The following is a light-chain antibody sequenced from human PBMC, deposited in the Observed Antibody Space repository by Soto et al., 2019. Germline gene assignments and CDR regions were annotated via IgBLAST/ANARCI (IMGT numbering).Light chain of an antibody. V-gene: IGKV3-11*01. CDR3: QQRSSWPPSLT. Sequence: EIVLTQSPATLSLSPGDTATLSCRASQSVSVFLAWYQQKPGQAPRLLIYDASNRATGIPARFSGSGSGTDFTLTISSLEPDDFAFYYCQQRSSWPPSLTFGGGTKVEI. CDR2: DAS. CDR1: QSVSVF. J-gene: IGKJ4*01.